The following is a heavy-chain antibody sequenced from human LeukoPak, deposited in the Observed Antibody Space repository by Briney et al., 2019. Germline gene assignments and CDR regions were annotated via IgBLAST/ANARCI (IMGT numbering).Heavy chain of an antibody. CDR3: AKGPSSGVAAAFFY. CDR2: IYSGGST. Sequence: GGSLRLSCAASGFTVSSNYMSWVRQAPGKGLEWVSVIYSGGSTYYADSVEGRFTISRDNSKNTLYLQMNSLRAEDTAVYYCAKGPSSGVAAAFFYWGQGTLVTVSS. CDR1: GFTVSSNY. V-gene: IGHV3-66*01. J-gene: IGHJ4*02. D-gene: IGHD6-13*01.